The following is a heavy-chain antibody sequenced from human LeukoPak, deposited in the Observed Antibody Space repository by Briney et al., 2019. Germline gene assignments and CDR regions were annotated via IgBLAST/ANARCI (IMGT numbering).Heavy chain of an antibody. V-gene: IGHV3-15*01. CDR3: TTDWSSITMAQGIDH. D-gene: IGHD3-10*01. CDR2: IKSKTDGGTS. Sequence: GGSLRLSCAASGFTFSNAWMSWVRQAPGKGLEWVGRIKSKTDGGTSDYAAPVKGRFTISSDDSKNTRYLQMHSLKTEDTAVYSCTTDWSSITMAQGIDHCGQGTLATVSS. CDR1: GFTFSNAW. J-gene: IGHJ1*01.